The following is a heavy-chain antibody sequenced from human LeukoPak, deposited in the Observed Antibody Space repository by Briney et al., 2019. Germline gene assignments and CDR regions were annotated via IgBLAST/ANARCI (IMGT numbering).Heavy chain of an antibody. CDR1: GFTFGSYA. D-gene: IGHD5-18*01. V-gene: IGHV3-30*04. CDR2: ISYDGSNK. CDR3: AGYSLYYFDY. J-gene: IGHJ4*02. Sequence: GRSLRLSCAASGFTFGSYAMHWVRQAPGKGLEWVAVISYDGSNKYYADSVKGRFTISRDNSKNTLYLQMNSLRAEDTAVYYCAGYSLYYFDYWGQGTLVTVSS.